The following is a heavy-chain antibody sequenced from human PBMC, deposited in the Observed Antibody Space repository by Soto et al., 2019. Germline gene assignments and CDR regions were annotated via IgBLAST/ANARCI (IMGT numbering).Heavy chain of an antibody. CDR2: ISGSGGST. V-gene: IGHV3-23*01. D-gene: IGHD6-19*01. CDR1: GFTFSSYA. Sequence: EVQLLESGGGLVQPGGSLRLSCAASGFTFSSYAMSWVRQAPGKGQEWVSAISGSGGSTYYADSVKGRFTISRDNSKSTLYLQMNSLRAEDTAVYYCAVLWLVPVGWFDPWGQGTLVTVSS. CDR3: AVLWLVPVGWFDP. J-gene: IGHJ5*02.